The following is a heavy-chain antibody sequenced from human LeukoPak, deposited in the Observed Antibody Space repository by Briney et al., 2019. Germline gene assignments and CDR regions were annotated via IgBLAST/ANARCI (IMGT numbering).Heavy chain of an antibody. CDR2: IYYSGST. CDR1: GGSISSSSYY. J-gene: IGHJ3*02. Sequence: SETLYLTCTVSGGSISSSSYYWSWIRQPPGKGLEWIGSIYYSGSTYYNPSLKSRVTISVDTSKNQFSLKLSSVTAADTAVYYCARHFQLDARDAFDIWGQGTMVTVSS. CDR3: ARHFQLDARDAFDI. V-gene: IGHV4-39*01. D-gene: IGHD5-18*01.